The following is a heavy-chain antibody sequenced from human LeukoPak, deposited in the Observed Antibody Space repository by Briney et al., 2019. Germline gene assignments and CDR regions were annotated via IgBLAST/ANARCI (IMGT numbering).Heavy chain of an antibody. V-gene: IGHV4-59*12. J-gene: IGHJ4*02. CDR3: ARATLAGHEIFDY. Sequence: SETLSLTCTVSGDSISSYYWTWIRQPPGKGLEWIGYIYHSGSTNYNPSLKSRVTISVDTSKNQFSLKLSSVTAADTAVYYCARATLAGHEIFDYWGQGTLVTVSS. CDR2: IYHSGST. CDR1: GDSISSYY. D-gene: IGHD3-3*02.